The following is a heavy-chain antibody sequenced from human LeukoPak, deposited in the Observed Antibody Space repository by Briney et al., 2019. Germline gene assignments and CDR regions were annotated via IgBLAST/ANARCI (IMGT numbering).Heavy chain of an antibody. D-gene: IGHD5-18*01. CDR1: GGSFSGFY. CDR2: INHSGST. J-gene: IGHJ4*02. CDR3: ARGELYSYGYRY. Sequence: SETPSLPRAVYGGSFSGFYWGWIRPPPGKGLEWIGEINHSGSTNYNPSLKSRVTISVDTSKNQFFLKLSSVTAADTAVYYCARGELYSYGYRYWGQGTLVTVSS. V-gene: IGHV4-34*01.